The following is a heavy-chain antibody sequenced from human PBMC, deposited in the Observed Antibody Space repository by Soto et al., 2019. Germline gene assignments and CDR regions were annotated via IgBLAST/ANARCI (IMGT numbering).Heavy chain of an antibody. Sequence: LSLTCTVSGGSISSGGYYWSWIRQHPGKGLEWIGYIYYSGSTYYNPSLKSRVTISVDTSKNQFSLKLSSVTVADTAVYYCARENYDFFRWFDPWGQGTLVTVSS. V-gene: IGHV4-31*03. CDR2: IYYSGST. CDR3: ARENYDFFRWFDP. J-gene: IGHJ5*02. D-gene: IGHD3-3*01. CDR1: GGSISSGGYY.